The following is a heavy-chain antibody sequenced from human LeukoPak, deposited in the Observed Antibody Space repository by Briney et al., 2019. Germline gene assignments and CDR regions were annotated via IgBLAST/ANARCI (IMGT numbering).Heavy chain of an antibody. CDR3: ARGKYCSGGSCYNGGY. J-gene: IGHJ4*02. Sequence: AGGSLRLSCAASGFTFSDYYMSWIRQAPGKGLEWVSYISSSSSYIYYADSVKGRFTISRDNAKNSLYLQMNSLRAEDTAVYYCARGKYCSGGSCYNGGYWGQGTLVTVSS. CDR2: ISSSSSYI. V-gene: IGHV3-11*06. CDR1: GFTFSDYY. D-gene: IGHD2-15*01.